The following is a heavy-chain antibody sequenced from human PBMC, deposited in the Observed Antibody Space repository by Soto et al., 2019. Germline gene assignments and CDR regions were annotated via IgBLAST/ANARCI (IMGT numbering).Heavy chain of an antibody. CDR1: GGTFSSYA. Sequence: QVQLVQSGAEVKKPGSSVKVSCKASGGTFSSYAITWVRQAPGQGLEWMGGIIPIFGTANYAQKFQGRVTITTDKSKSTAYMELSRLGSEDTDVYYCARSNYCGSGSHPGSETRVNWYFELWGRGTLVSVSS. CDR3: ARSNYCGSGSHPGSETRVNWYFEL. V-gene: IGHV1-69*06. J-gene: IGHJ2*01. CDR2: IIPIFGTA. D-gene: IGHD3-10*01.